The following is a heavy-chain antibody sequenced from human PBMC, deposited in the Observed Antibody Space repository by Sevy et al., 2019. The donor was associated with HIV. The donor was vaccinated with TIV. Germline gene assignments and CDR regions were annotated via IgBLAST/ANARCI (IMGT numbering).Heavy chain of an antibody. CDR2: IYHTGNT. D-gene: IGHD4-17*01. CDR3: ARDGGTTTTPGSFDI. J-gene: IGHJ3*02. V-gene: IGHV4-30-2*01. Sequence: TLSLTCAVSGVSISSGAYSRNWIRQPPGKGLEWIGYIYHTGNTYYNPSLKSRITISLDRSKNQFSLRLSSVTAADTAVYFCARDGGTTTTPGSFDIWGQGTMVTVSS. CDR1: GVSISSGAYS.